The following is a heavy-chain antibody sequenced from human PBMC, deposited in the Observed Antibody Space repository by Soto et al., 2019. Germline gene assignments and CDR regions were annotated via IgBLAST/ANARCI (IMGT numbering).Heavy chain of an antibody. CDR1: GGCISSSGYY. D-gene: IGHD2-15*01. Sequence: PSETLSLTCTVSGGCISSSGYYWGWIRQPPGKGLEWIGSIYYSGSTYYNPSLKSRVTISVDTSKNQFSLKLSSVTAADTAVYYCARDLGGWPDYWGQGTPVTVSS. J-gene: IGHJ4*02. CDR2: IYYSGST. V-gene: IGHV4-39*02. CDR3: ARDLGGWPDY.